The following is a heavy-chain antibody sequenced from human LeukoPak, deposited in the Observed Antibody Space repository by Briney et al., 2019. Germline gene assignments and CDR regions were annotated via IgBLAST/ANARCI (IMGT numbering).Heavy chain of an antibody. V-gene: IGHV3-23*01. CDR2: ISGSGGST. CDR1: GGSISSSSYY. Sequence: ETLSLTCTVSGGSISSSSYYWGWIRQAPGKGLEWVSAISGSGGSTYYADSVKGRFTISRDNSKNTLYLQMNSLRAEDTAVYYCAKSAIFQNGQYYYYGMDVWGQGTTVTVSS. J-gene: IGHJ6*02. CDR3: AKSAIFQNGQYYYYGMDV. D-gene: IGHD3-3*01.